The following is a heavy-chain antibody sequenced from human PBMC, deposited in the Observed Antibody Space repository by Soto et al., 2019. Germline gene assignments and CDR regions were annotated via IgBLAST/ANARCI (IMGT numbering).Heavy chain of an antibody. CDR2: IYYSGST. D-gene: IGHD3-10*01. CDR3: ARRLGYYYGSGSYYNNWFDP. CDR1: GGSISSYY. J-gene: IGHJ5*02. V-gene: IGHV4-59*08. Sequence: TLSLTCTVSGGSISSYYWSWTRQPPGKGLEWIGYIYYSGSTNYNPSLKSRVTISVDTSKNQFSLKLSSVTAADTAVYYCARRLGYYYGSGSYYNNWFDPWGQGTLVTVSS.